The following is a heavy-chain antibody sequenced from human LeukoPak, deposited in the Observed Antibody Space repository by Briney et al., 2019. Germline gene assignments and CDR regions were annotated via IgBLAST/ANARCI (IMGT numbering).Heavy chain of an antibody. V-gene: IGHV3-48*03. Sequence: GGSLRLSCAASGFTFSSYEMNWVRQAPGKGLEWVSYISSSGSTIYYADSVKGRFTISRDNAKNSLYLQMNSLRAEDTAVYYCARIPGIAAAVDYWGQGTLVTVSS. D-gene: IGHD6-13*01. CDR2: ISSSGSTI. J-gene: IGHJ4*02. CDR1: GFTFSSYE. CDR3: ARIPGIAAAVDY.